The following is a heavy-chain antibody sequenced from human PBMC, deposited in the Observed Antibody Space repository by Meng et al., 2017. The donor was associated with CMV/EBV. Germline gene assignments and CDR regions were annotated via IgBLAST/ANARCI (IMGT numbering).Heavy chain of an antibody. CDR3: ARSSPSLPSGGGDSYDAFDI. D-gene: IGHD2-21*01. J-gene: IGHJ3*02. CDR1: GYTFTGYS. V-gene: IGHV1-2*02. CDR2: INPNSGGT. Sequence: ASVKVSCKASGYTFTGYSMHWVRQAPGQGLEWMGWINPNSGGTNYAQKFQGRVTMTRDTSISTAYMELSRLRSDDTAVYYCARSSPSLPSGGGDSYDAFDIWGQGTMVTVSS.